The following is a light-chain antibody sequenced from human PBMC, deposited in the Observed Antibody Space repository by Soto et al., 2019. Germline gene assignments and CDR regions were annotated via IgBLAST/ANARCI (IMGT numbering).Light chain of an antibody. CDR1: RDIRDF. CDR3: QQSYSTPIT. V-gene: IGKV1-39*01. J-gene: IGKJ5*01. CDR2: DAS. Sequence: EIQMTQSPSSLSVSVGDRVTITCQASRDIRDFLNWYQQKPGKAPKLLIFDASNLEEGVPPRFSGSGSGTDFTLTISSLQPEDFATYYCQQSYSTPITFGQGTRLEIK.